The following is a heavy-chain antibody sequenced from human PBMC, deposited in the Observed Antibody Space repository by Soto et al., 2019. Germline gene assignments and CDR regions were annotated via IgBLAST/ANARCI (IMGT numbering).Heavy chain of an antibody. J-gene: IGHJ4*02. CDR2: INSDGTTI. CDR3: ARAGWYRFDY. Sequence: EVQLVESGGGLVQPGGSLRLSCAASGFTFSNYWVRWVRQAPGKGLMWVSRINSDGTTINYADSVEGRFTISRDNAKNTLFLQMNSLRVEDTAVYYCARAGWYRFDYWGQGTLVTVSS. CDR1: GFTFSNYW. D-gene: IGHD6-19*01. V-gene: IGHV3-74*01.